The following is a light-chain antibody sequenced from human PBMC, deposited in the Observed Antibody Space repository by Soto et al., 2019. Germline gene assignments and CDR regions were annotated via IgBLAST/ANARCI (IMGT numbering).Light chain of an antibody. CDR2: AAS. CDR3: QQLNSYPIT. CDR1: QGISSF. V-gene: IGKV1-9*01. J-gene: IGKJ4*01. Sequence: DIQLTQSPSFLSASVGDRVTITCRAGQGISSFLAWYQQKPGKAPKLLIYAASTLQSGVPSRFSGSGSGTEFTLTVSRLQPEDFATYFCQQLNSYPITFGRGPKVEI.